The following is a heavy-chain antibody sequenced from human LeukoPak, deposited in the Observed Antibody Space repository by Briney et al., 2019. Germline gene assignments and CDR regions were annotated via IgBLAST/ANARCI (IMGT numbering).Heavy chain of an antibody. J-gene: IGHJ5*02. CDR2: INPNSGGT. D-gene: IGHD2-15*01. CDR1: GYTFTGYY. V-gene: IGHV1-2*06. Sequence: ASVKVSCKASGYTFTGYYMHWVRQAPGRGLEWMGRINPNSGGTNYAQKFQGRVTMTRDTSISTAYMELSRLRSDDTAVYYCARAMKDCSGGSCYIWFDPWGQGTLVTVSS. CDR3: ARAMKDCSGGSCYIWFDP.